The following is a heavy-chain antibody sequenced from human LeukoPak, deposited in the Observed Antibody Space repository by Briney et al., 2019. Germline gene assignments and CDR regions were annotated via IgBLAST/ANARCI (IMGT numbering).Heavy chain of an antibody. CDR1: GFTVSTNY. V-gene: IGHV3-66*01. CDR3: AAPRIADDFFDY. D-gene: IGHD6-13*01. Sequence: GGSLRLSCAASGFTVSTNYMTWIRQAPGKGLEWVSVMYTLGNTNYADSVRGRFTISRDNAKNSLYLQMNSLRAEDTAVYYCAAPRIADDFFDYWGQGTLVTVSS. J-gene: IGHJ4*02. CDR2: MYTLGNT.